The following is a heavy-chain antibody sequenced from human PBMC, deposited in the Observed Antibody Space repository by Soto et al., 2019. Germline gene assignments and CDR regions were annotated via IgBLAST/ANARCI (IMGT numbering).Heavy chain of an antibody. CDR1: GGSISSSYY. D-gene: IGHD6-6*01. V-gene: IGHV4-39*02. CDR2: IYYSAST. Sequence: SETLSLTCTVSGGSISSSYYWGWIRQPPGKGLEWIGSIYYSASTYYNPSLKSRVTISLDTSKNQFSLKLSSVTAADTAVYYCARDQGGGSSRGMDVWGQGTTVTVSS. CDR3: ARDQGGGSSRGMDV. J-gene: IGHJ6*02.